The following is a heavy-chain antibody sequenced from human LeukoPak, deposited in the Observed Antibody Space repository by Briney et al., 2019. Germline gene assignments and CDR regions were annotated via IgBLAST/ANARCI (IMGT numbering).Heavy chain of an antibody. Sequence: PGGSLRLSCAASGFTFSSYSMNWVRQAPGKGLEWVSSISSSSSYIYYADSVKGRLTISRDNAKNSLYLQMNSLRAEDTAVYYCARGREYYYDSSGYEYYFDYWGQGTLVTVSS. V-gene: IGHV3-21*01. J-gene: IGHJ4*02. CDR1: GFTFSSYS. CDR3: ARGREYYYDSSGYEYYFDY. CDR2: ISSSSSYI. D-gene: IGHD3-22*01.